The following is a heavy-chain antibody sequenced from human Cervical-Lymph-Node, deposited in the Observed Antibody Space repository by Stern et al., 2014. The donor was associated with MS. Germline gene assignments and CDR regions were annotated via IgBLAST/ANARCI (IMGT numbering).Heavy chain of an antibody. CDR3: ATRDYYYDSSGYLPDY. J-gene: IGHJ4*02. CDR1: GGIFSSYA. V-gene: IGHV1-69*06. D-gene: IGHD3-22*01. Sequence: VQLVQSGAEVKKPGSSVKVSCKASGGIFSSYAISWVRQAPGQGLEWMGGIIPIFGPANYAQKFQGRVTITADKSTSTAYMELSTLRSEDTAVYYCATRDYYYDSSGYLPDYWGQGTLVTVSS. CDR2: IIPIFGPA.